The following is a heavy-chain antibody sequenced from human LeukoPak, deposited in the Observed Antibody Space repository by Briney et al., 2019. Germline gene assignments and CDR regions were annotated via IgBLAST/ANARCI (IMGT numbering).Heavy chain of an antibody. CDR1: GCTFTSYD. CDR3: ARTHRKQWLANYFDY. Sequence: GASVKVSCKASGCTFTSYDINWVRQATGQGLEWMGWMNPNSGNTGYAQKFQGRVTMTRNTSISTAYMELSSLRSEDTAVYYCARTHRKQWLANYFDYWGQGTLVTVSS. CDR2: MNPNSGNT. D-gene: IGHD6-19*01. V-gene: IGHV1-8*01. J-gene: IGHJ4*02.